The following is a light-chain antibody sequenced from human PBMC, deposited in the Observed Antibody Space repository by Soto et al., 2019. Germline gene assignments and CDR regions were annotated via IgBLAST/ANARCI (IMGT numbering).Light chain of an antibody. Sequence: AIRMTQSPSSFSASTGDRVTITCRASQGISSYLAWYQQKPGKAPKLLIYAASTLQSGVPSRFSGSGSGTEFTLTISLLQSEDSATYYCQQYYSYPFTFGPGTKVDIK. CDR1: QGISSY. J-gene: IGKJ3*01. CDR2: AAS. V-gene: IGKV1-8*01. CDR3: QQYYSYPFT.